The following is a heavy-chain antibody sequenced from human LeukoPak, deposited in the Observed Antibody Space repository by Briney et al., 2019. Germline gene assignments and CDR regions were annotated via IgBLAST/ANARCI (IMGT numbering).Heavy chain of an antibody. D-gene: IGHD4-17*01. CDR2: LYNSGST. CDR1: SGSISTSY. V-gene: IGHV4-59*01. J-gene: IGHJ2*01. CDR3: ARPKYADYDWPDWYFDL. Sequence: PSETLSLTCSVSSGSISTSYWIWIRQSPGKGLEWIGYLYNSGSTNYNPSFKSRATISVDMSKNQFFLNLTSLTAADTAVYYCARPKYADYDWPDWYFDLWGRGTLVTVSS.